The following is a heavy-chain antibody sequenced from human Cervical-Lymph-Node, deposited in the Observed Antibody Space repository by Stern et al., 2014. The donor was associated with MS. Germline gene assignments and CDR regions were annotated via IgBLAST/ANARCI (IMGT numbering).Heavy chain of an antibody. CDR1: GYTFTSYY. CDR3: ARVTAMVAEGYFDY. D-gene: IGHD2-21*02. V-gene: IGHV1-46*01. CDR2: INPSAGTT. Sequence: QVQLGQSGAEMKKPGASVKVSCRASGYTFTSYYIHWVRQAPGQGLEWMGIINPSAGTTSYAQRFQGRVTMSRDTYTSTVYMELNSLRSEDTAVYYCARVTAMVAEGYFDYWGQGTLVTVSS. J-gene: IGHJ4*02.